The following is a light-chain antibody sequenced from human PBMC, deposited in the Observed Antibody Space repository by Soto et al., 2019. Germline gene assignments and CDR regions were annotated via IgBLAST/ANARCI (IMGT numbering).Light chain of an antibody. CDR1: RSDIGDSNF. CDR3: ASFRSGTILV. Sequence: QSALTQPASVSGSAGQSVTISCTGPRSDIGDSNFISWYQHSPGKAPRLLIYEVNNRPSGVSRRFSGSKAGNTASLTISGXXDDDEADYFCASFRSGTILVFGSGTKVTVL. J-gene: IGLJ6*01. CDR2: EVN. V-gene: IGLV2-14*01.